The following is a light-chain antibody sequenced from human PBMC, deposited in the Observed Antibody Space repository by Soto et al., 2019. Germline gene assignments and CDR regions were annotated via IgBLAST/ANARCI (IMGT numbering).Light chain of an antibody. CDR2: DAS. CDR3: QQYGVSPPIT. J-gene: IGKJ5*01. Sequence: EIVLTQSPGTMSLSPGERATLSCRATQSVSSSYIAGYQQSPGQAPRRLIYDASSRAAGIPDRFSGSGSGTDFTLTISRLEAEDFVVYYCQQYGVSPPITFGQGTRLEIK. V-gene: IGKV3-20*01. CDR1: QSVSSSY.